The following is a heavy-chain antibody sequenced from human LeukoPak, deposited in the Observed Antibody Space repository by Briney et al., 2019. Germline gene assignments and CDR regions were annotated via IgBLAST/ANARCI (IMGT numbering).Heavy chain of an antibody. D-gene: IGHD5-18*01. Sequence: PSETLSLTCTVSGGSISSSSYYWGWIRQPPGKGLEWIGSIYYSGSTYYNPSLKSRVTISVDTSKNQFSLKLSSVTAADTAVYYCARHGGYSYGYVHFDYWGQGTLVTVSS. CDR1: GGSISSSSYY. CDR3: ARHGGYSYGYVHFDY. J-gene: IGHJ4*02. CDR2: IYYSGST. V-gene: IGHV4-39*01.